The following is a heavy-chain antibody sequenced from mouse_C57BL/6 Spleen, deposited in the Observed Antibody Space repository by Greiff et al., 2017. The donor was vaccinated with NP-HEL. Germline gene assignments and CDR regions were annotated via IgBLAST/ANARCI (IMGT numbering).Heavy chain of an antibody. D-gene: IGHD1-2*01. V-gene: IGHV1-81*01. J-gene: IGHJ4*01. CDR3: ARGDGQTYAMDY. CDR2: IYPRSGNT. Sequence: VQLQQSGAELARPGASVKLSCKASGYTFTSYGISWVKQRTGQGLEWIGEIYPRSGNTYYNEKFKGKATLTADKSSRTAYMELRSLTSEDSAVYFCARGDGQTYAMDYWGQGTSVTVSS. CDR1: GYTFTSYG.